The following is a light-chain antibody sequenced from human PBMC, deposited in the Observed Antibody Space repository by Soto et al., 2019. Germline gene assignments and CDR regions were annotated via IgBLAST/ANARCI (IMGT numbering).Light chain of an antibody. CDR3: CSYAGITTFVV. V-gene: IGLV2-23*02. CDR1: SSGVGTYNL. CDR2: EVS. Sequence: QSALTQPASVAGSPGQSITISCTGPSSGVGTYNLVSWYQQHPGKAPKLRIYEVSKRPSGVSNRFSGSKSGNTASLTISGLQAEDEADYYCCSYAGITTFVVFGGGSKLTVL. J-gene: IGLJ2*01.